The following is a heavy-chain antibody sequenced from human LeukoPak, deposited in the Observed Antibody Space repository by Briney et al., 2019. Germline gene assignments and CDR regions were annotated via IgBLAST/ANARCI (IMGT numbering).Heavy chain of an antibody. V-gene: IGHV4-39*01. J-gene: IGHJ4*02. CDR2: LNFRGSL. Sequence: TSETLSLTCTVSGGSITSGDYYWNWVRQPPGKGLEWIGNLNFRGSLFYHPSLKSRVTMYADPSQNQFSLRLMSVTAADTAVYYCATRTYRAHFDRWGQATLVTVSS. D-gene: IGHD4/OR15-4a*01. CDR1: GGSITSGDYY. CDR3: ATRTYRAHFDR.